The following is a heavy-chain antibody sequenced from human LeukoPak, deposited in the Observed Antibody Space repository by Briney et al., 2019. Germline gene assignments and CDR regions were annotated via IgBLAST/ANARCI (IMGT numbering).Heavy chain of an antibody. CDR2: ISSNGGTT. CDR1: GLPSSHYF. CDR3: ARSNYYTVDV. V-gene: IGHV3-11*01. Sequence: GGTLRRSPAPSGLPSSHYFRTIIRKPPGKGPEWISYISSNGGTTTYVDSVKGRFTISRDNAKNSLYLQMNSLRADDTAVYYCARSNYYTVDVWGQGTAVTVSS. J-gene: IGHJ6*02.